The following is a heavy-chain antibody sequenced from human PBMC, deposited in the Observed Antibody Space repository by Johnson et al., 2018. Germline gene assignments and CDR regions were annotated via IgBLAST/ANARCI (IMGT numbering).Heavy chain of an antibody. J-gene: IGHJ6*03. CDR1: GFTFSSYA. CDR2: ISGSGADT. Sequence: VQLVQSGGGLEQPGGFLRLSCAVSGFTFSSYAMSWVRQAPRKGLEWVASISGSGADTYYADSVKGRFTISRYNSKNTVYLQMNSLRAEDTAVYYCAKDSIGGCSDGSCYHYYMDVWGKGTTVTVSS. CDR3: AKDSIGGCSDGSCYHYYMDV. V-gene: IGHV3-23*04. D-gene: IGHD2-15*01.